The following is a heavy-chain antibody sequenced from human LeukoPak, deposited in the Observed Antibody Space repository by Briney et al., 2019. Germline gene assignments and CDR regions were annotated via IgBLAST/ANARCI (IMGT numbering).Heavy chain of an antibody. D-gene: IGHD6-13*01. Sequence: PGGSLRLSCVASGFTFSTYLMTWVRQAPGKGVEGVANIYPDGREKSYVASLKGRFPISRDNAKNSLYLQMNRLRAEDTAVYYCASERPSSSWYDYWGQGTLVTVSS. J-gene: IGHJ4*02. V-gene: IGHV3-7*01. CDR1: GFTFSTYL. CDR3: ASERPSSSWYDY. CDR2: IYPDGREK.